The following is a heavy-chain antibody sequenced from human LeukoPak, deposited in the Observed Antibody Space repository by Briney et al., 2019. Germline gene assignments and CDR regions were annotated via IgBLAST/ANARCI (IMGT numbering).Heavy chain of an antibody. J-gene: IGHJ4*02. CDR3: AKGGVSDRGIWYGDYFDC. CDR1: GFQFSNYG. CDR2: LSADGSLQ. V-gene: IGHV3-30*18. D-gene: IGHD6-13*01. Sequence: GGSLRLSCEASGFQFSNYGMHCVRKAPGKGLEWVAVLSADGSLQEFADSVKDRFAISRDNSKKMVYMQMNGLRGEDTAVYYCAKGGVSDRGIWYGDYFDCWGQGTLVTVSS.